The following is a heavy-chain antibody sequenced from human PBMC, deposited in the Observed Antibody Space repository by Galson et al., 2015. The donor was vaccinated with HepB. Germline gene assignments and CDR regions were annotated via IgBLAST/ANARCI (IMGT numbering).Heavy chain of an antibody. CDR2: ISGSGGST. D-gene: IGHD3-16*01. V-gene: IGHV3-23*01. Sequence: SLRLSCAASGFTFSSYAMSWVRQAPGKGLEWVSAISGSGGSTYYADSVKGRFTISRDNSKNTLYLQMNSLRAEDTAVYYCANPAFGGSRGGAGMDVWGQGTTVTVSS. J-gene: IGHJ6*02. CDR3: ANPAFGGSRGGAGMDV. CDR1: GFTFSSYA.